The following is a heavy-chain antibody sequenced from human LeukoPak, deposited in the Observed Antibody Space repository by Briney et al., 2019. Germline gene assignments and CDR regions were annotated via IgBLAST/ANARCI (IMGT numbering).Heavy chain of an antibody. CDR3: ARDILSMSH. CDR2: IWYDGSNK. D-gene: IGHD3-9*01. V-gene: IGHV3-33*01. CDR1: GFAFSSYG. J-gene: IGHJ4*02. Sequence: GGSLRLSCAASGFAFSSYGMHWVRQAPGKGLEWVALIWYDGSNKYYADSVKGRFTISRDNSKNTLYLQMNSLRAEDTAVYYCARDILSMSHWGQGTLVTVSS.